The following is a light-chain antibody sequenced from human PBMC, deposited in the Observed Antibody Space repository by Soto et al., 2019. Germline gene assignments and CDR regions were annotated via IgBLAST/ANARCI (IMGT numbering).Light chain of an antibody. CDR1: QSVSTN. J-gene: IGKJ4*01. V-gene: IGKV3-15*01. CDR2: GAS. CDR3: QQYNEWPIT. Sequence: ETVMTQSPATLSVSPGERATLSCGASQSVSTNLAWYQQKPGQVPRLLIYGASTRASDIPARFCGSGSGTEFTLIISSLQSEDFAVYYCQQYNEWPITFGGGTKVELE.